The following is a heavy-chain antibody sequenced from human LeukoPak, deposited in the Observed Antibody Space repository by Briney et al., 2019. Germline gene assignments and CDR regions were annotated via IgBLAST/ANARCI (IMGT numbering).Heavy chain of an antibody. J-gene: IGHJ6*03. CDR2: ITSSGGNI. V-gene: IGHV3-64*01. CDR3: ARVKAGATISDFYYYYMDV. D-gene: IGHD1-26*01. CDR1: GFTFSDYT. Sequence: GGSLRLSCAASGFTFSDYTMRWVRQAPGKRLEFVSAITSSGGNIHYANSVKGRFTISRDNSKNSLYLQMGGLRTEDMAVYHCARVKAGATISDFYYYYMDVWGKGTTVIVSS.